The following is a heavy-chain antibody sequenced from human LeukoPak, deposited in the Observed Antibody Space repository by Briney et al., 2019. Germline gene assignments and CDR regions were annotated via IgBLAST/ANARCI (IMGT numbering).Heavy chain of an antibody. CDR1: GDSISSYY. J-gene: IGHJ4*02. V-gene: IGHV4-59*08. Sequence: SETLSLTCTVSGDSISSYYWSWIRQPPGKGLEWIGYIYYRGSTKYNPSLKSRVTISVGTSKNQFSLKLSSVTAADTAVYYCARGRDDILTGYFDSFDYWGQGTLVTVSS. D-gene: IGHD3-9*01. CDR3: ARGRDDILTGYFDSFDY. CDR2: IYYRGST.